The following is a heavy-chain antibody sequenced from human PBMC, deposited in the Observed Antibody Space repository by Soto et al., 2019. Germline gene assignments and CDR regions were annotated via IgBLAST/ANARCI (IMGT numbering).Heavy chain of an antibody. CDR3: ARDRLRYNWNDFPYYYYGMDV. CDR2: ISYDGSNK. CDR1: GFTFSSYA. Sequence: QVQLVESGGGVVQPGRSLRLSCAASGFTFSSYAMHWVRQAPGKGLEWVAVISYDGSNKYYADSVKGRFTISRHNSKNTLYLQMNSLRAEDTPVYYCARDRLRYNWNDFPYYYYGMDVWGQGTTVTVSS. V-gene: IGHV3-30-3*01. J-gene: IGHJ6*02. D-gene: IGHD1-1*01.